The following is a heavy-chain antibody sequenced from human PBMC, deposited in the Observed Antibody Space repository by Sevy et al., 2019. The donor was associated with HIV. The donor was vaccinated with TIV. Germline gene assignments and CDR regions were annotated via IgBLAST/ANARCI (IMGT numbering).Heavy chain of an antibody. J-gene: IGHJ4*02. CDR1: GFTVSSNY. V-gene: IGHV3-53*01. Sequence: GGSLRLSCAAPGFTVSSNYMSWVRQAPGKGLEWVSVIYSGGSTHYADSVKGRFTISRDNSKNTLFLQMNSLRAEDTAVYYCARDTRGYSYSSGIDYWGQGTLVTVSS. CDR2: IYSGGST. CDR3: ARDTRGYSYSSGIDY. D-gene: IGHD5-18*01.